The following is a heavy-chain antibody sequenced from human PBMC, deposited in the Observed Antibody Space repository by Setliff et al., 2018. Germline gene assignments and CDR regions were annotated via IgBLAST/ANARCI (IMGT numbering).Heavy chain of an antibody. J-gene: IGHJ4*02. Sequence: PSETLSLTCTVSGGSISSHYWSWIRQPPGKGLEWIGYIYYSGSTNYNPSLKSRVTISVDTSKNQFSLKLSSVTAADTAVYYCARAEHGYIWGSYRPYYFDHWGQGTLVTVSS. D-gene: IGHD3-16*02. CDR2: IYYSGST. CDR1: GGSISSHY. V-gene: IGHV4-59*11. CDR3: ARAEHGYIWGSYRPYYFDH.